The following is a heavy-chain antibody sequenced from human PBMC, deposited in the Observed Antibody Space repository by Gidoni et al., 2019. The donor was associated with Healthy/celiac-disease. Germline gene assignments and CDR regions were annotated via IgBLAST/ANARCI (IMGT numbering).Heavy chain of an antibody. D-gene: IGHD3-3*01. V-gene: IGHV3-23*01. CDR2: ISGSGGST. J-gene: IGHJ5*02. CDR1: GFTFSSYA. Sequence: EVQLLESGGGLVQPGGSLRLSCAASGFTFSSYAMSWVRQAPGKGLEWVSAISGSGGSTYYADSVKGRFTISRDNSKNTLYLQMNSLRAEDTAVYYCAKDNRNYDFWSGSGRFDPWGQGTLVTVSS. CDR3: AKDNRNYDFWSGSGRFDP.